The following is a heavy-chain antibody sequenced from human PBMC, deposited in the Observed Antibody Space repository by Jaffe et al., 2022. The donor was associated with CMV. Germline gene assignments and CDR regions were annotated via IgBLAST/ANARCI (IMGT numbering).Heavy chain of an antibody. Sequence: QVQLVQSGAEVKKPGSSVKVSCKASGGTFSSYAISWVRQAPGQGLEWMGRIIPILGIANYAQKFQGRVTITADKSTSTAYMELSSLRSEDTAVYYCARDWWASYYDSSGWRGWFDPWGQGTLVTVSS. CDR3: ARDWWASYYDSSGWRGWFDP. D-gene: IGHD3-22*01. V-gene: IGHV1-69*09. CDR1: GGTFSSYA. CDR2: IIPILGIA. J-gene: IGHJ5*02.